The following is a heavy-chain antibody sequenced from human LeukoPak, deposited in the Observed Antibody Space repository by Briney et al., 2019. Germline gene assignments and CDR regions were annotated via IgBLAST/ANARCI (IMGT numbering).Heavy chain of an antibody. CDR3: AKAPGGRGALPYDAFDI. Sequence: PGGSLRLSCAASGFTFSSYSMNWVRQAPGKGLEWVSAISGSGGSTYYADSVKGRFTISRDNSKNTLYLQMNSLRAEDTAVYYCAKAPGGRGALPYDAFDIWGQGTMVTVSS. CDR1: GFTFSSYS. J-gene: IGHJ3*02. V-gene: IGHV3-23*01. D-gene: IGHD3-10*01. CDR2: ISGSGGST.